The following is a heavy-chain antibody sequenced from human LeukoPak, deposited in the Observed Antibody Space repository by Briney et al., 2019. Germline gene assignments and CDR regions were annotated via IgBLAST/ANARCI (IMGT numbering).Heavy chain of an antibody. CDR2: LHSSGVT. CDR3: AREIGNSGAWYHLDS. Sequence: PSETLSLTCTVSGDSIHSSYWSWIRQLPWGLEWIGYLHSSGVTKSNPSLESRVTMSVDTSKNQFSLKLSSVTAADTALYYCAREIGNSGAWYHLDSWAKGTLVTVSS. D-gene: IGHD6-19*01. CDR1: GDSIHSSY. V-gene: IGHV4-4*08. J-gene: IGHJ4*02.